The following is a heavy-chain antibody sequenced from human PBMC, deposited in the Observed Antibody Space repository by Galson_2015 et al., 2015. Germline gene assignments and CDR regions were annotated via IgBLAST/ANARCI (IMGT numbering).Heavy chain of an antibody. J-gene: IGHJ6*02. CDR2: IVVGSGYT. D-gene: IGHD4-17*01. CDR1: GFTFSNSA. V-gene: IGHV1-58*02. CDR3: AADPLGYTYGDYGHYFAMDV. Sequence: SVKVSCKASGFTFSNSAMQWVRQARGQRLEWIGWIVVGSGYTDYAQKFHERVTITRDMSTSTAYMELTSLRSEDTAVYYCAADPLGYTYGDYGHYFAMDVWGQGTTVTVSS.